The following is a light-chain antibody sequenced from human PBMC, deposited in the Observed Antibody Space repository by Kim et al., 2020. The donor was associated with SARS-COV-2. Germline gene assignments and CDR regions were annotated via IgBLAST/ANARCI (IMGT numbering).Light chain of an antibody. CDR2: GAS. Sequence: EIVMTQSPATLSVSPGERVTLSCRASQGVSDNLAWYQQKPGQAPRLLIYGASTRATGIPARFSGSGSGTEFTLDISSLQSEDFAVYYCQQYENWPPVTFGGGTKVDIK. CDR3: QQYENWPPVT. CDR1: QGVSDN. V-gene: IGKV3-15*01. J-gene: IGKJ4*01.